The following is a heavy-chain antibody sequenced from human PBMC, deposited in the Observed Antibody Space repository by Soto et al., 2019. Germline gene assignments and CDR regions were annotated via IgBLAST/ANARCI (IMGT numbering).Heavy chain of an antibody. Sequence: EVQLLESGGGLVQPGGSLRLSCAASGFTFASYAMTWVRQAPGKGLEWGSVICGTGDNTYYADSVKGRFTISRDNSKNTLYLQMSGLRAEDTAVYYCAKGGGPSCYSTSHFWGQGTLVTVSS. V-gene: IGHV3-23*01. CDR1: GFTFASYA. D-gene: IGHD2-21*01. CDR3: AKGGGPSCYSTSHF. J-gene: IGHJ4*02. CDR2: ICGTGDNT.